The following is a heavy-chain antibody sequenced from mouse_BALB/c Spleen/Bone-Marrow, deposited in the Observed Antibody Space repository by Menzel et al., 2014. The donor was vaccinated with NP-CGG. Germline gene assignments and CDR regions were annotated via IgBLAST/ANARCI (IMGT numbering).Heavy chain of an antibody. CDR3: ARDDGYYIRNAMDY. CDR1: GFTFSSFG. D-gene: IGHD2-3*01. J-gene: IGHJ4*01. CDR2: ISSGTSTI. Sequence: EVMLVESGGGLVKPGGSRKLSCAASGFTFSSFGMHWVRQAPERGLEWVAYISSGTSTIYYGDTVKGRFTISRDNPKNTLFLQMTSLRSEDTAIYYCARDDGYYIRNAMDYWGQGTSVTVSS. V-gene: IGHV5-17*02.